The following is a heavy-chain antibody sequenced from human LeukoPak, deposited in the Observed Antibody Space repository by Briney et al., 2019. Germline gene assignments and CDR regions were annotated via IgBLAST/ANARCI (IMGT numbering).Heavy chain of an antibody. CDR2: IYPRASDT. V-gene: IGHV5-51*01. J-gene: IGHJ4*02. D-gene: IGHD3-16*01. CDR3: ARRTPYDYPYYFDY. Sequence: GESLKISCKGSGYSFTSYWIGWVRQMPGKGLERRAIIYPRASDTRYNPSFQGQVTISADKSITTAYLQWSSLKASDTAMYYCARRTPYDYPYYFDYWGQGTLVTVSS. CDR1: GYSFTSYW.